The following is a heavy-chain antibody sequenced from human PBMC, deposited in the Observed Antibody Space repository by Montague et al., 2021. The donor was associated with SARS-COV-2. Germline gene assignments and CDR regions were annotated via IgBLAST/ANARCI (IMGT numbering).Heavy chain of an antibody. Sequence: TLSLTCAVSGGSIITGSNFYWGWIRQSAGKGLDWVGRLHYSGGTNYNPPFNSRDSMSVDSSANQFSLKLTYVPAADTAVYFCARDYYDRTGLNWCDPGGRGGVFAVSS. CDR1: GGSIITGSNFY. V-gene: IGHV4-61*02. J-gene: IGHJ5*02. CDR3: ARDYYDRTGLNWCDP. CDR2: LHYSGGT. D-gene: IGHD3-16*01.